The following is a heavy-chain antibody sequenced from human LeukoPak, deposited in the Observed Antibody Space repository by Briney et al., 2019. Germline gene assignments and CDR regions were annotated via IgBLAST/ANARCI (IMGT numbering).Heavy chain of an antibody. V-gene: IGHV3-23*01. D-gene: IGHD6-13*01. CDR3: AKDQHAYSSSSFDY. CDR2: ISGSGGST. CDR1: GFTVSSNY. Sequence: GGSLRLSCAASGFTVSSNYMSWVRQAPGKGLEWVSVISGSGGSTYYADSVKGRFTISRDNSKNTLYLQMNSLRAEDTAVYYCAKDQHAYSSSSFDYWGQGTLVTVSS. J-gene: IGHJ4*02.